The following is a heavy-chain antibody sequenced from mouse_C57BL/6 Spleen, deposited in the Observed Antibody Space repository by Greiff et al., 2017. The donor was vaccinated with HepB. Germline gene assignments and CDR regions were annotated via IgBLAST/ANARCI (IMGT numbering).Heavy chain of an antibody. CDR1: GYTFTDYE. J-gene: IGHJ1*03. D-gene: IGHD1-1*01. CDR2: IDPETGGT. CDR3: TRAYGSGLYWYFDV. V-gene: IGHV1-15*01. Sequence: VQLQQSGAELVRPGASVTLSCKASGYTFTDYEMHWVKQTPVHGLEWIGAIDPETGGTAYNQKFKGKAILTADKSSSTAYMELRSLTSEDSAVYYCTRAYGSGLYWYFDVWGTGTTVTVSS.